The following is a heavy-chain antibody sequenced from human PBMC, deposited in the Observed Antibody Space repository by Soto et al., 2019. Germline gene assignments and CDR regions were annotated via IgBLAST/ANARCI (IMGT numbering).Heavy chain of an antibody. Sequence: SVKVSCNASGVTFSSYAISWVRQAPGQGLEWMGGIIPIFGPANYAQKFQGRVTITADASTSTAYMELSSLRSEDTAVYYWAYGRDIGSYSTFDDWVHGTLVTVSS. V-gene: IGHV1-69*13. CDR1: GVTFSSYA. D-gene: IGHD1-26*01. CDR2: IIPIFGPA. J-gene: IGHJ4*01. CDR3: AYGRDIGSYSTFDD.